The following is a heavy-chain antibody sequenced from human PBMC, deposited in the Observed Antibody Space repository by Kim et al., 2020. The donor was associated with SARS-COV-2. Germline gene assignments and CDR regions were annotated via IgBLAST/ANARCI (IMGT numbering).Heavy chain of an antibody. CDR3: ASPMVRGVIKKPLDY. J-gene: IGHJ4*02. CDR2: ISYDGSNK. CDR1: GFTFSSYA. D-gene: IGHD3-10*01. V-gene: IGHV3-30*04. Sequence: GGSLRLSCAASGFTFSSYAMHWVRQAPGKGLEWVAVISYDGSNKYYADSVKGRFTISRDNSKNTLYLQMNSLRAEDTAVYYCASPMVRGVIKKPLDYWGQGTLVTVSS.